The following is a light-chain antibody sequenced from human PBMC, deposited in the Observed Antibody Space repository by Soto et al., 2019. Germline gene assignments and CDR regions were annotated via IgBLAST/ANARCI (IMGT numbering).Light chain of an antibody. Sequence: QSVLTQPASVSGSPGQSITISCTGTSSDVGSYNLVSWYQQHPGKAPKLMIYEGSKRPSGVSNRFSGSKSGNTASLTISRLQAEDEADYYCCSYAGSSTFPVFGTGTKVTVL. CDR1: SSDVGSYNL. CDR2: EGS. J-gene: IGLJ1*01. CDR3: CSYAGSSTFPV. V-gene: IGLV2-23*03.